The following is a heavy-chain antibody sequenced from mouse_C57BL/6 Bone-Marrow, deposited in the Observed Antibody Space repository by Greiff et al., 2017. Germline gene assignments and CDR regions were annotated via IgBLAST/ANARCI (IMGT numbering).Heavy chain of an antibody. CDR3: VLWLRRHY. CDR1: GFTFSDAW. Sequence: DVKVEESGGGLVQPGGSMKLSCAASGFTFSDAWMDWVRQSPEKGLEWVAEISNKANNHEPYYAESVKGRFTISTDDSKSSVYLQMNSLRAEDTGIYYGVLWLRRHYWGQGTTLTVSS. V-gene: IGHV6-6*01. D-gene: IGHD2-2*01. J-gene: IGHJ2*01. CDR2: ISNKANNHEP.